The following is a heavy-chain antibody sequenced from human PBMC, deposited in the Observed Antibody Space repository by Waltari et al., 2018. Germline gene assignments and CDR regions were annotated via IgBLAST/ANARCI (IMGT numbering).Heavy chain of an antibody. J-gene: IGHJ6*02. D-gene: IGHD4-17*01. CDR1: GYTFTSYG. Sequence: QVQLVQSGAEVKKPGASVKVSCKASGYTFTSYGISWVRQAPGQGLEWMGWISAYNGNTNYAQKLQGRVNMTTDTSTSTAYMELRSLRSDDTAVYYCARYGDYRGVGFYYYYGMDVWGQGTTVTVSS. CDR3: ARYGDYRGVGFYYYYGMDV. V-gene: IGHV1-18*01. CDR2: ISAYNGNT.